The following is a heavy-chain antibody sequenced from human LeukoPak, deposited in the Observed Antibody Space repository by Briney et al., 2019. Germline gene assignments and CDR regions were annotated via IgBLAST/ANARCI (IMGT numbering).Heavy chain of an antibody. D-gene: IGHD6-13*01. Sequence: ASVKVSCKASGYTFTSYDINWVRQATGQGLEWMGWMNPNSGNTGYAQKFQGRVTITRNTSISTAYMELSSLRSEDTAVYYCARGRVGSWYDRDAFDIWSQGTTVTVSS. CDR1: GYTFTSYD. CDR2: MNPNSGNT. V-gene: IGHV1-8*03. J-gene: IGHJ3*02. CDR3: ARGRVGSWYDRDAFDI.